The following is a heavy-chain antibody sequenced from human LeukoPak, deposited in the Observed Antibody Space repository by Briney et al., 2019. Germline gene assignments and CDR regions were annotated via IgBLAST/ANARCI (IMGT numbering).Heavy chain of an antibody. Sequence: PGGSLRLSCAASGLTFSSYSMTWVRQAPGKGLEWVSSISDNSRYIYYADSMRGRFTISRDNAKNSLYLQMNSLRAEDTAVYYCARAYSSSAFDIWGQGTMVTVSS. J-gene: IGHJ3*02. CDR3: ARAYSSSAFDI. V-gene: IGHV3-21*01. D-gene: IGHD6-6*01. CDR1: GLTFSSYS. CDR2: ISDNSRYI.